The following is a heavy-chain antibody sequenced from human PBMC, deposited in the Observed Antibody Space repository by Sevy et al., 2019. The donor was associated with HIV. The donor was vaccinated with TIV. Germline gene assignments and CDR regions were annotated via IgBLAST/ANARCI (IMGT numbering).Heavy chain of an antibody. D-gene: IGHD6-19*01. J-gene: IGHJ6*02. CDR2: IYYSGST. V-gene: IGHV4-59*01. CDR1: GGSISSYY. Sequence: SETLSLTCTVSGGSISSYYWSWIRQPPGKGLKWIGYIYYSGSTNYNPSLKSRVTISVDTSKNQFSLKLSSVTAADTAVYYCARGRYSSGWYQRGYYYGMDVWGQGTTVTVSS. CDR3: ARGRYSSGWYQRGYYYGMDV.